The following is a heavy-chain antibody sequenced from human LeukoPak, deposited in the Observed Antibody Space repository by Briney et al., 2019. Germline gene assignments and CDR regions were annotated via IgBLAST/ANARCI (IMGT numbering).Heavy chain of an antibody. Sequence: GGSLRLSCAASGFTFSSYAMSWVRQAPGKGLEWVSAISGSGGSTYYADSVKGRFTISRDISKNTLYLQMNSLRADDTAEYYCAKDQWELPSNWFDPWGQGTLVTVSS. CDR2: ISGSGGST. V-gene: IGHV3-23*01. CDR1: GFTFSSYA. CDR3: AKDQWELPSNWFDP. J-gene: IGHJ5*02. D-gene: IGHD1-26*01.